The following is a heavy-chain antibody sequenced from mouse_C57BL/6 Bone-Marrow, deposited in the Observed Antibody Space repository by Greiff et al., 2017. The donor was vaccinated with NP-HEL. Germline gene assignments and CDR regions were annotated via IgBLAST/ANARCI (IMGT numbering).Heavy chain of an antibody. CDR2: INPNNGGT. CDR3: AWDGNYPHWYFDV. CDR1: GYTFTDYY. J-gene: IGHJ1*03. Sequence: EVQLQQSGPELVKPGASVKISCKASGYTFTDYYMNWVKQSHGKSLEWIGDINPNNGGTSYNQKFKGKATLTVDKSSSTAYMELRSLTSEDSAVYYCAWDGNYPHWYFDVWGTGTTVTVSS. V-gene: IGHV1-26*01. D-gene: IGHD2-1*01.